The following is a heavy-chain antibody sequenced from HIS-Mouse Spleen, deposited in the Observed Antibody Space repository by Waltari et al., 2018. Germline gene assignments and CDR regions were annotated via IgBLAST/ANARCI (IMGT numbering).Heavy chain of an antibody. J-gene: IGHJ2*01. CDR3: ARASRDLLLPRYFDL. V-gene: IGHV4-59*01. CDR2: YYSGST. Sequence: QVQLQESGPGLVKPSETLSLTCTVSGGSISSYYWSWIRQPPGKGLEWIGYYSGSTNYNPSRKSRVTISVDTSKNRFSLKLSSVTAADTAVYYCARASRDLLLPRYFDLWGRGTLVTVSS. CDR1: GGSISSYY.